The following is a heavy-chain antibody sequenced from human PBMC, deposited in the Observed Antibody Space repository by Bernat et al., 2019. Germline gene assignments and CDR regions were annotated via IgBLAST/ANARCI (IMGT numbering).Heavy chain of an antibody. CDR1: GYSISSGYY. D-gene: IGHD6-19*01. J-gene: IGHJ4*02. V-gene: IGHV4-38-2*02. CDR2: NYHSGSN. Sequence: QVQLQDSCPGLVQPSETLSLTCAVSGYSISSGYYCGWIRQPPGKGLEWIGSNYHSGSNYYNPSIKSRVTISVDTSKNQFSLKLSSVTAADTAVYYWARDLNDNPDSSGWYGYWGQGTLVTVSS. CDR3: ARDLNDNPDSSGWYGY.